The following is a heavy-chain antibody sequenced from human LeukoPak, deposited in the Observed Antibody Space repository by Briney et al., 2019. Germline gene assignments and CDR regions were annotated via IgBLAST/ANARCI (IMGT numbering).Heavy chain of an antibody. V-gene: IGHV3-72*01. Sequence: GGSLRLSCAVSGFTFSDHYMDGVRQAPGKGLEWVGRIRSKANSYTTEYAASVKGRFTISRDDSKNSLYLQMNSLKTEDMALYYCTRSDSSGYFGYWGQGTLVTVSS. CDR3: TRSDSSGYFGY. CDR2: IRSKANSYTT. CDR1: GFTFSDHY. D-gene: IGHD3-22*01. J-gene: IGHJ4*02.